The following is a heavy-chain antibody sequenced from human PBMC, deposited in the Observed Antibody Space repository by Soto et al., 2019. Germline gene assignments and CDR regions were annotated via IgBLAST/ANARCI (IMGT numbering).Heavy chain of an antibody. V-gene: IGHV1-3*01. CDR2: INAGNSDT. CDR3: ARGYGTDY. CDR1: GYTFTTFA. J-gene: IGHJ4*02. D-gene: IGHD5-18*01. Sequence: QVQLVQSGAEVKKPGASVRVSCKASGYTFTTFAMHWVRQTPGQRPEWMGWINAGNSDTRYSPKFQGRVTITRDTSASTAYMDPHRLTSEDTAVYYCARGYGTDYWGQGTLVTVSS.